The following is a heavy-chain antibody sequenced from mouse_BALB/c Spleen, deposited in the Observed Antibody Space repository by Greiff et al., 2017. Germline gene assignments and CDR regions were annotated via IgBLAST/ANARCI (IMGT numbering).Heavy chain of an antibody. J-gene: IGHJ4*01. CDR2: IWAGGST. CDR1: GFSLTSYG. V-gene: IGHV2-9*02. CDR3: ARDDGEAYYYAMDY. Sequence: VQLQQSGPGLVAPSQSLSITCTVSGFSLTSYGVHWVRQPPGKGLEWLGVIWAGGSTNYNSALMSRLSISKDNSKSQVFLQMNRLQTDDTAMYYGARDDGEAYYYAMDYWGQGTSVTVSS.